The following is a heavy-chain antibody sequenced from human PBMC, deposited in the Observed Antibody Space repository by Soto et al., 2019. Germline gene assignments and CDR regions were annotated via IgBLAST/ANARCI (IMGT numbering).Heavy chain of an antibody. CDR1: GGTFSSYA. CDR3: ARTGAYSNYAPYYFDY. V-gene: IGHV1-69*01. D-gene: IGHD4-4*01. Sequence: GXSVKVSCKASGGTFSSYAISWVRQAPGQGLEWMGGIIPIFGTANYAQKFQGRVTITADESTSTAYMELSSLRSEDTAVYYCARTGAYSNYAPYYFDYWGQGTLVTVS. CDR2: IIPIFGTA. J-gene: IGHJ4*02.